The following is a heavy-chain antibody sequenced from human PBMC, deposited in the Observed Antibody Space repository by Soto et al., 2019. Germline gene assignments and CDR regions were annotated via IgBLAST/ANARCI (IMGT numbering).Heavy chain of an antibody. J-gene: IGHJ4*02. CDR3: SRSRPGSWYGPLGYFDY. V-gene: IGHV4-59*05. Sequence: SETLSLTCTVSGGSISSYYWSWIRQPPGKGLEWIGSIYYSGSTYYNPSLKSRVTISVDTSKNQFSLKLSSVTAADTAVYYCSRSRPGSWYGPLGYFDYWGQGTLVTVSS. D-gene: IGHD6-13*01. CDR2: IYYSGST. CDR1: GGSISSYY.